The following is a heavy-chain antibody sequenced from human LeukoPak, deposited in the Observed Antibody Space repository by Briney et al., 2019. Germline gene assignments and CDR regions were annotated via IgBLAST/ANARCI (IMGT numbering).Heavy chain of an antibody. CDR2: ISSSTSTI. J-gene: IGHJ3*02. Sequence: GGSLRLSCAASGFTFSTYSMNWVRQAPGKGLEWVSCISSSTSTIYYADSVKGRFTISRDNAKNSLYLQMNSLRAEDTAVYYCARGGGSYGHDAFDIWGQGTMVTVSS. V-gene: IGHV3-48*01. CDR1: GFTFSTYS. CDR3: ARGGGSYGHDAFDI. D-gene: IGHD3-16*01.